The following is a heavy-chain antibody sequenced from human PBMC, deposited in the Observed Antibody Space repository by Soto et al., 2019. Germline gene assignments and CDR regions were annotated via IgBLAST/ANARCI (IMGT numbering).Heavy chain of an antibody. J-gene: IGHJ6*03. V-gene: IGHV3-23*01. Sequence: PGGSLRLSCAASGFTFSSYAMSWVRQAPGKGLEWVSAISGSGGSTYYADSVKGRFTISRDNSKNTLYLQMNSLRAEDTAVYYCAKAGSSGWYELEGRQYYMDVWGKGTTVTVAS. D-gene: IGHD6-19*01. CDR3: AKAGSSGWYELEGRQYYMDV. CDR1: GFTFSSYA. CDR2: ISGSGGST.